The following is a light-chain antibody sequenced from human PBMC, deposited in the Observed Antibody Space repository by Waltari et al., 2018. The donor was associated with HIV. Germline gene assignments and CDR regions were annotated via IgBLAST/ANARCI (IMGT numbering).Light chain of an antibody. J-gene: IGLJ2*01. Sequence: QSALTQPASVSGSPGQSITIPCTGTSSAVGGYNFVSWYQQHPGKAPKLMIYDVSNRPSGVSNRFSGSKSGNTASLTISGLQAEDEGDYYCSSYTSSSTVVFGGGTKLTVL. CDR3: SSYTSSSTVV. CDR2: DVS. CDR1: SSAVGGYNF. V-gene: IGLV2-14*01.